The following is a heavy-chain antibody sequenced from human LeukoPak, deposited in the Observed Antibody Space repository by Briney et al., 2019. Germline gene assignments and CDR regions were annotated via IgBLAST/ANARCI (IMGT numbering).Heavy chain of an antibody. V-gene: IGHV3-9*01. J-gene: IGHJ4*02. Sequence: GGSLRLSCAASGFTFDDYVMNWVRQAPGKGLEWVSGISWNSGTIGYADSVKGRFTISRDNAKNTLYLQMNSLRAEDTAVYYCARVRYSSSPPPFDYWGQGTLVTVSS. CDR1: GFTFDDYV. CDR3: ARVRYSSSPPPFDY. D-gene: IGHD6-6*01. CDR2: ISWNSGTI.